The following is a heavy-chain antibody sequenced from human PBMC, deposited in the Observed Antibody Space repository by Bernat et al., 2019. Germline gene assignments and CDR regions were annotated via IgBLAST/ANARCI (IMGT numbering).Heavy chain of an antibody. V-gene: IGHV1-2*04. D-gene: IGHD3-16*01. Sequence: QVQLVQSGAEVKKPGASVTVSCKASGYTFTGYYMHWVRQAPGQGLEWMGWINPNSGGTNYAQKLQGWVTMTRDTSISTAYMELSRLRSDDTAVYYCATSFGDIEAFDIWDQGTMVTVAS. J-gene: IGHJ3*02. CDR2: INPNSGGT. CDR3: ATSFGDIEAFDI. CDR1: GYTFTGYY.